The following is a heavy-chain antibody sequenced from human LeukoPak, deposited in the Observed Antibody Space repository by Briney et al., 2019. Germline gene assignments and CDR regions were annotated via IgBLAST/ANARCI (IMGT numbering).Heavy chain of an antibody. D-gene: IGHD4-17*01. CDR1: GFTFSSYW. V-gene: IGHV3-7*04. Sequence: PGGSLRLSCAASGFTFSSYWMSWVRQAPGKGLEWVANIKQDGSEIYYVDSVKGRFTISRDNAKNSLYLKLNSLRAEDTAVYYCARELTTVTSLAYWGQGTLVTVSS. CDR3: ARELTTVTSLAY. J-gene: IGHJ4*02. CDR2: IKQDGSEI.